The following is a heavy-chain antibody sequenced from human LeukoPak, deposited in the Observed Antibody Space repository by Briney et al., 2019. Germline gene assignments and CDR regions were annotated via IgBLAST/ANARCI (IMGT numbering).Heavy chain of an antibody. CDR2: ISYDGSNK. D-gene: IGHD2-2*01. CDR3: AIGGRYCSSTSCYANAFDY. CDR1: GFTFSSYG. J-gene: IGHJ4*02. V-gene: IGHV3-30*03. Sequence: GGSLRLSCAASGFTFSSYGMHWVRQAPGKGLEWVAVISYDGSNKYYADSVKGRFTISRENSKNTLYLQMNSLRAEATAVYYCAIGGRYCSSTSCYANAFDYWGQGTLVTVSS.